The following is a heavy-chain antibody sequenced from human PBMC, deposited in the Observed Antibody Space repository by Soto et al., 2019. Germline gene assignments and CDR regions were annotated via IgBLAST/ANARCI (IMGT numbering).Heavy chain of an antibody. V-gene: IGHV3-48*02. J-gene: IGHJ6*02. CDR2: ISSSSSTI. Sequence: EVRLVESGGGLVQPGGSLRLSCVVSELTFSSYGMNWGRQAPGKGLEIISYISSSSSTIFYADSVKGRFTISRDNARNALYLQMNSLRDEDTAVYYCAGLENYYYGMDVWGQGSTVTVSS. CDR3: AGLENYYYGMDV. CDR1: ELTFSSYG.